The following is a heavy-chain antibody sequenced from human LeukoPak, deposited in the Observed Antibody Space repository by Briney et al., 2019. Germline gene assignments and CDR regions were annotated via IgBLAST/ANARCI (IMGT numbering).Heavy chain of an antibody. J-gene: IGHJ1*01. CDR1: GFTFSSYG. V-gene: IGHV3-33*06. CDR3: AKDSGYCSGGSCYPLYFQH. D-gene: IGHD2-15*01. CDR2: IWYDGSNK. Sequence: PGRSLRLSCAASGFTFSSYGMHWVRQASGKRLERVAVIWYDGSNKYYADSVKGRFTISRDNSKNTLYLQMNSLRAEDTAVYYCAKDSGYCSGGSCYPLYFQHWGQGTLVTVSS.